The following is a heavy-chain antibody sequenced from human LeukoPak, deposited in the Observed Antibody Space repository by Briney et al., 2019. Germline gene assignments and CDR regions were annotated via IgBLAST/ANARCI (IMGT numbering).Heavy chain of an antibody. D-gene: IGHD3-22*01. Sequence: SETLSLTCTVSGGSISSYYWSWIRQPPGKRLEWIGYIYHTGNTNYNPSLKSRVTISVETSRNQLSLKLSSVTAADTAVYYCARDGEMYDSSGYHFGWFDPWGQGTLVTVSS. CDR1: GGSISSYY. CDR2: IYHTGNT. V-gene: IGHV4-59*01. J-gene: IGHJ5*02. CDR3: ARDGEMYDSSGYHFGWFDP.